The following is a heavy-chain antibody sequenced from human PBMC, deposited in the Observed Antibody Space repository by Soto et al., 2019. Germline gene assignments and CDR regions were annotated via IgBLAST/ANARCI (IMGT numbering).Heavy chain of an antibody. CDR1: GYTVSNYH. D-gene: IGHD2-15*01. Sequence: ASVKVSCKASGYTVSNYHMHWVRQAPGQGLEWMGIINPSGETTTYAQKFQGRVTMTRDTSTSTVYMELSSLRSEDTAVYYCARNGGPGLHYYDGLDVWGQGTTVTVSS. V-gene: IGHV1-46*01. J-gene: IGHJ6*02. CDR3: ARNGGPGLHYYDGLDV. CDR2: INPSGETT.